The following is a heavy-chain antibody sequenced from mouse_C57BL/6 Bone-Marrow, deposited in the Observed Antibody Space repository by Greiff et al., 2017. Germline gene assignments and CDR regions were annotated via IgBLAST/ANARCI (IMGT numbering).Heavy chain of an antibody. D-gene: IGHD1-1*01. CDR1: GFTFSSYT. CDR3: ARLFITTVYFDY. V-gene: IGHV5-9*01. CDR2: ISGGGGNT. Sequence: DVKLVESGGGLVKPGGSLKLSCAASGFTFSSYTMSWVRQTPEKRLEWVATISGGGGNTYYPDSVKGRFTISRDNAKNTLYLQMSRLRSEDTALYYCARLFITTVYFDYWGQGTTRTVSS. J-gene: IGHJ2*01.